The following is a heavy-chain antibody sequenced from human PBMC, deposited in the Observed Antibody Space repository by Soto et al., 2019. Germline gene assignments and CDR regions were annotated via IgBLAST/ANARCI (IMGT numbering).Heavy chain of an antibody. V-gene: IGHV3-23*01. CDR3: AKGRASDCPGCTQDY. CDR1: AFTFSSYA. D-gene: IGHD2-21*02. Sequence: EVQLLESGGGLAQPGGSLRLSCEASAFTFSSYAMSWVRQAPGKGLEWVSAVGGSGDSTYYADSVKGRFTISRDNSKNTLYLQMNSLRAEDTAVYYCAKGRASDCPGCTQDYWGQGTLVTVSS. CDR2: VGGSGDST. J-gene: IGHJ4*02.